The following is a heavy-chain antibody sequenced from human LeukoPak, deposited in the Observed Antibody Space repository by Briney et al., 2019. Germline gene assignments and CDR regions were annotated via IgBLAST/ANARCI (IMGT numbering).Heavy chain of an antibody. Sequence: SETLSLTCTVSGGSISSSSYYWGWIRQPPGKGLEWIASIYDSGTTYYNPSLKSRVTISVDTSKNQFSLKLRSVTAADTAAYYCARWYYYDRSGHPPSYFDNWGQGTLVTVSS. CDR2: IYDSGTT. D-gene: IGHD3-22*01. CDR3: ARWYYYDRSGHPPSYFDN. J-gene: IGHJ4*02. CDR1: GGSISSSSYY. V-gene: IGHV4-39*01.